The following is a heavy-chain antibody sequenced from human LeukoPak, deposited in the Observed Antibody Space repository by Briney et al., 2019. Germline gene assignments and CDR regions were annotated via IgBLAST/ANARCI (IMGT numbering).Heavy chain of an antibody. Sequence: PSETLSLTCTDSGGSISSYYWSWIRQPAGKGLEWIGRIYTSGSTNYNPSLKSRVTMSVDTSKNQFSLKLSSVTAADTAVYYCARERSKQWLVQGGAFDYWGQGTLVTVSS. CDR2: IYTSGST. CDR1: GGSISSYY. J-gene: IGHJ4*02. D-gene: IGHD6-19*01. V-gene: IGHV4-4*07. CDR3: ARERSKQWLVQGGAFDY.